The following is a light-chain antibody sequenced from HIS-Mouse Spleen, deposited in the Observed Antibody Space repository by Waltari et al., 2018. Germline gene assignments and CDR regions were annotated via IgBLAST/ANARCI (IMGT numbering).Light chain of an antibody. CDR3: QAWDSSTDVV. CDR2: QDS. CDR1: KLGDKY. Sequence: SYEPTQPPSVSVSPGQTASITCPGAKLGDKYTCWYQQKPGQSPVLVIYQDSKRPSGIPERFSGSNSGNTATLTISGTQAMDEADYYCQAWDSSTDVVFGGGTKLTVL. J-gene: IGLJ2*01. V-gene: IGLV3-1*01.